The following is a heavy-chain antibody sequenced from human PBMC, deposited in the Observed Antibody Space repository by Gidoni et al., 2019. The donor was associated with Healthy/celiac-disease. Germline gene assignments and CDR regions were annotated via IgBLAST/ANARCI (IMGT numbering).Heavy chain of an antibody. CDR2: ISSSSSYI. CDR1: GFTLSSYS. D-gene: IGHD6-13*01. J-gene: IGHJ6*02. V-gene: IGHV3-21*01. Sequence: EVQLVESGGGLVKPGGSLRLSCAAPGFTLSSYSMNWVRQAPGKGLGWVSSISSSSSYIYYADSVKGRFTISRDNAKNSLYLQMNSLRAEDTAVYYCARDSEEQLAYGMDVWGQGTTVTVSS. CDR3: ARDSEEQLAYGMDV.